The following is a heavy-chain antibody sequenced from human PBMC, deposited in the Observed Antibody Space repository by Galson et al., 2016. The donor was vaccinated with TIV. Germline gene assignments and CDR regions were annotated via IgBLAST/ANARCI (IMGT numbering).Heavy chain of an antibody. CDR1: GFTFSGYG. Sequence: SLRLSCAASGFTFSGYGMHWVRQAPGKGLEWVAVISYDGSDQYYAGSVKGRFTISRGNSKNTLYLQMNSLRSDDTAMYYCAKDPRLYGDYFLHYFDYWGQGTLVTVSS. CDR2: ISYDGSDQ. V-gene: IGHV3-30*18. D-gene: IGHD4-17*01. CDR3: AKDPRLYGDYFLHYFDY. J-gene: IGHJ4*02.